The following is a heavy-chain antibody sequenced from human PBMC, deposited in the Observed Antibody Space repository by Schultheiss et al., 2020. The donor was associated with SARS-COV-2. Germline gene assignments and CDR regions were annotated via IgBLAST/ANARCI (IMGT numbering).Heavy chain of an antibody. CDR3: ARRGSITRRGGYFDY. Sequence: GESLKISFKGSGYSFTSYWISWVRQMPGKGLEWMGRIDPSDSYTNYSPSFQGHVTISADKSISTAYLQWSSLKASDTAMYYCARRGSITRRGGYFDYWGQGTLVTVSS. D-gene: IGHD1-26*01. CDR1: GYSFTSYW. V-gene: IGHV5-10-1*01. CDR2: IDPSDSYT. J-gene: IGHJ4*02.